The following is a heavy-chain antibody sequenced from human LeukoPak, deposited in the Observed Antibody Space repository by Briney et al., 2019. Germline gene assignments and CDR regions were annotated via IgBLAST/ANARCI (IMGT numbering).Heavy chain of an antibody. Sequence: GGSLRLSCAASGFTFSSYAMSWVRQAPGKGLEWVSVISNSAGSTFYADSVKGRFTISRDNSKKTLYLQMNSLRPEDTAVYYCARCTASCYANAFDVWGQGTLLTVSS. V-gene: IGHV3-23*01. CDR1: GFTFSSYA. CDR3: ARCTASCYANAFDV. D-gene: IGHD2-2*01. CDR2: ISNSAGST. J-gene: IGHJ3*01.